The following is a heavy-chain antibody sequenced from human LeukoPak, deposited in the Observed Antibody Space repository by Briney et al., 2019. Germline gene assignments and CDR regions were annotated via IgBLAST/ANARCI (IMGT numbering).Heavy chain of an antibody. V-gene: IGHV4-4*02. D-gene: IGHD6-13*01. J-gene: IGHJ3*02. Sequence: PSETLSLTCTVSGGSISSSNWWSWVRQPPGKGLEWIGEIYHSGSTNYNPSLKSRVTISVDKSKNQFSLKLSSVTAADTAVYYCARWTSHSSSWYAFDIWGQGTMVTVSS. CDR2: IYHSGST. CDR3: ARWTSHSSSWYAFDI. CDR1: GGSISSSNW.